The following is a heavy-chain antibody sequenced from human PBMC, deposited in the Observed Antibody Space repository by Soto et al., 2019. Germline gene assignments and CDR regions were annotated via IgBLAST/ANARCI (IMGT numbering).Heavy chain of an antibody. Sequence: QVQLVESGGGVVQPGRSLRLSCAASGFTFSSYGMHWVRQAPGKGLEWVAVIWYDGSNKYYADSVKGRFTISRDNSKNTLYLQMNSLRAEDTAVYYCARDNWNDGFSDYWGQGTLVTVSS. CDR1: GFTFSSYG. CDR2: IWYDGSNK. D-gene: IGHD1-20*01. J-gene: IGHJ4*02. CDR3: ARDNWNDGFSDY. V-gene: IGHV3-33*01.